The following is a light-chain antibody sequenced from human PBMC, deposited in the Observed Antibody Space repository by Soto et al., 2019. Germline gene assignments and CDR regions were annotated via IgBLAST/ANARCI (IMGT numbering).Light chain of an antibody. CDR2: ANN. CDR1: SSNIGAGYD. CDR3: QSYDSSLSGSGV. J-gene: IGLJ1*01. Sequence: QLVLTQPPSVSGAPGQRVTISCTGSSSNIGAGYDVHWYQQLPGTAPKLLIYANNNRPSGVPDRFSGSKSGTSASLAITGLQPEDEADYYCQSYDSSLSGSGVFGTGTKLTVL. V-gene: IGLV1-40*01.